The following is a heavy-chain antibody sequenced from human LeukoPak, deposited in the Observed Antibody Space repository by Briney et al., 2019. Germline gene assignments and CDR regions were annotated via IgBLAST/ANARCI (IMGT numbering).Heavy chain of an antibody. CDR2: ISSSSSYI. D-gene: IGHD3-22*01. CDR1: GFTFSSYS. J-gene: IGHJ3*02. CDR3: AKEYYYDSSGYYGGPHDAFDI. Sequence: GGSLRLSCAASGFTFSSYSMNWVRQAPGKGLEWVSSISSSSSYIYYADSVKGRFTISRDNAKNSLYLQMNSLRAEDTAVYYCAKEYYYDSSGYYGGPHDAFDIWGQGTMVTVSS. V-gene: IGHV3-21*04.